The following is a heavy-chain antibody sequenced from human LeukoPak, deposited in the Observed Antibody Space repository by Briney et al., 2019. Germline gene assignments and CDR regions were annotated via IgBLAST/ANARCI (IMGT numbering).Heavy chain of an antibody. CDR1: GGSISSYY. Sequence: PSETLSLTCTVSGGSISSYYWSWIRQPPGKGLEWIGYIYYSGSTNYNPSLKSRVTISVDTSKNQFSLKLSSVTAADTAVYYCARAGGRGEIDYWGQGTLVTVSS. D-gene: IGHD3-16*01. CDR3: ARAGGRGEIDY. V-gene: IGHV4-59*01. CDR2: IYYSGST. J-gene: IGHJ4*02.